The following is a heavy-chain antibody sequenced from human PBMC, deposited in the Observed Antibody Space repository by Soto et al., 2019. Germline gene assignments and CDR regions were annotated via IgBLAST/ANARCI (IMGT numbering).Heavy chain of an antibody. Sequence: QLQLQESGPGLVKPSETLSLTCAVSGGSISSSGFRWGWIRQPPGKGLEWIGTIYYSGTTYYNPSLKSRVAISVDTSKNQFSLKLSSVTAADTAVYYCARREYGIAFDIWGQGTMVTVSS. D-gene: IGHD2-8*01. CDR1: GGSISSSGFR. J-gene: IGHJ3*02. CDR3: ARREYGIAFDI. V-gene: IGHV4-39*01. CDR2: IYYSGTT.